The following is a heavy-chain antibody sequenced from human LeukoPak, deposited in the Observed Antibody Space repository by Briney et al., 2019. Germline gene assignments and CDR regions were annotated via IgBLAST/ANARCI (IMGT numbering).Heavy chain of an antibody. CDR2: ISYDGNSE. Sequence: QPGRSLRLSCAASGITFSSYGIHWGCQAPGKGPEWVAVISYDGNSEYYADSVKGRFTISRDNSKNTLYLQMNSLRPEDTAVYYCAKDGRDGYNHPSYYFDSWGQGTLDTVSS. CDR1: GITFSSYG. J-gene: IGHJ4*02. V-gene: IGHV3-30*18. D-gene: IGHD5-24*01. CDR3: AKDGRDGYNHPSYYFDS.